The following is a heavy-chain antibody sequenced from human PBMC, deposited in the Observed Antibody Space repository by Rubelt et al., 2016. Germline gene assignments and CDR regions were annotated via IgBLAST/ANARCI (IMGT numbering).Heavy chain of an antibody. CDR2: IYYSGST. CDR3: ARDGVDGMDV. Sequence: QVQLQQWGAGLLKPSETLSLTCAVYGGSFSGYYWSWIRQPPGKGLEWIGSIYYSGSTYYNPSPKSRVTISVDTSKNQFSLKLSSVTAADTAVYYCARDGVDGMDVWGQGTTVTVSS. CDR1: GGSFSGYY. J-gene: IGHJ6*02. D-gene: IGHD2-15*01. V-gene: IGHV4-34*01.